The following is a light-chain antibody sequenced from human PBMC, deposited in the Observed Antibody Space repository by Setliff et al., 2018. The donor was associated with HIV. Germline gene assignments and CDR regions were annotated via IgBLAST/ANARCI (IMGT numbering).Light chain of an antibody. CDR1: SSNIGSNS. Sequence: SALAQPPSASGTPGQRVTISCSGSSSNIGSNSVNWYQQLPGTAPKLLIYRNNQRPSGVPDRFSGSKSGTSASLAISGLQAEDEADYYCAAWDDSLNGPVFGEGTKVTVL. CDR2: RNN. CDR3: AAWDDSLNGPV. V-gene: IGLV1-44*01. J-gene: IGLJ3*02.